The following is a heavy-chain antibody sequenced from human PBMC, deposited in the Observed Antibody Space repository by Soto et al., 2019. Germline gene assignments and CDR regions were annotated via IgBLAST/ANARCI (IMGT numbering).Heavy chain of an antibody. D-gene: IGHD1-26*01. CDR3: ARREIQGPIDY. CDR2: ISSSSSTI. V-gene: IGHV3-48*01. Sequence: GGSLRLCCAASGFTFSSYSMNWVRQAPGRGLEWVSYISSSSSTIYYADSVKGRFTISRDNAKNSLYLQMNSLRAEDTAVYYCARREIQGPIDYWGQGTLVTVSS. J-gene: IGHJ4*02. CDR1: GFTFSSYS.